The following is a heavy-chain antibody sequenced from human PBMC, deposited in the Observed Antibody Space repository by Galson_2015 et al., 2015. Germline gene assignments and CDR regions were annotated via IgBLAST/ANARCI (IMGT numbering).Heavy chain of an antibody. J-gene: IGHJ5*02. CDR3: ARHSGSYNWFDP. Sequence: ETLSLTCPVSGGSINSYYWSWIRQPPGKGLEWIGYIYYSGSTNYNPSLKSRITISVDTSKNKFSLKLRTVTAADTAVYYCARHSGSYNWFDPWGQGTLVTVSS. CDR1: GGSINSYY. CDR2: IYYSGST. V-gene: IGHV4-59*08. D-gene: IGHD1-26*01.